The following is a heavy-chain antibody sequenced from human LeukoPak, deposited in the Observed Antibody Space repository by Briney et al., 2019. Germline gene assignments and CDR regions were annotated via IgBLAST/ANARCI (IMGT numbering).Heavy chain of an antibody. J-gene: IGHJ6*02. Sequence: GGSLRLSCAASGFTFSGPAIHWVRQASGKGLEWVGRIRTKGNSYATGYTASVKGKFTISRDESKSTAHLQLNSLKAEDTAVYYCTRPYGSGSYGSLDVWGQGTTVSVSS. CDR2: IRTKGNSYAT. CDR3: TRPYGSGSYGSLDV. D-gene: IGHD3-10*01. V-gene: IGHV3-73*01. CDR1: GFTFSGPA.